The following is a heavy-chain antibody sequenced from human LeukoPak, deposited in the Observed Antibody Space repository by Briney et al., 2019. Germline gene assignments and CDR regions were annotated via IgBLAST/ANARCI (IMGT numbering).Heavy chain of an antibody. J-gene: IGHJ4*02. CDR3: ATLYRDYFNY. CDR2: TRNKANSYTT. Sequence: GGSLRLSCAASGFTFSDHYMDWVRQAPGKGLEWVGRTRNKANSYTTEYAASVKGRFTISRDDSTNSLYLQMNSLKTEDTAVYYCATLYRDYFNYWGQGTLVTVST. V-gene: IGHV3-72*01. D-gene: IGHD2-8*01. CDR1: GFTFSDHY.